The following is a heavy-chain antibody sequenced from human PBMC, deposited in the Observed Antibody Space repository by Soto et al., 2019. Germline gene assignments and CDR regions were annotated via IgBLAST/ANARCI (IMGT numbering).Heavy chain of an antibody. D-gene: IGHD6-13*01. J-gene: IGHJ4*02. Sequence: VQLVESGGGVVQPGRSLRLSCAASGFSFSSYSMSWVRQAPGKGLEWVSSISSSSTYISYADSVKGRFTISRDNAKNSLFLQMNSLRAEDTAMYYCARGAVAAAGIPTYYFDYWGQGTLVTVSS. V-gene: IGHV3-21*01. CDR1: GFSFSSYS. CDR3: ARGAVAAAGIPTYYFDY. CDR2: ISSSSTYI.